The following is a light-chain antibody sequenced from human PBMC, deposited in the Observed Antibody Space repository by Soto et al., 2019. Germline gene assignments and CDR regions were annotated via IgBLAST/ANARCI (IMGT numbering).Light chain of an antibody. CDR3: TAWDGSLDGRV. Sequence: QSVPTQPPSASGTPGQRVTISCSGSGSNIGTNTVNWYQQLPGTAPKLLIYRTDQRPAGIPDRFSGSKSGTSASLDISGLQSDDEADYYCTAWDGSLDGRVFGGGTKLTVL. CDR2: RTD. J-gene: IGLJ3*02. V-gene: IGLV1-44*01. CDR1: GSNIGTNT.